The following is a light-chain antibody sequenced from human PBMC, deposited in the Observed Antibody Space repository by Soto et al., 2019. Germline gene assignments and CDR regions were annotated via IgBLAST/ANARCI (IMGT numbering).Light chain of an antibody. V-gene: IGLV2-14*01. CDR2: EVT. J-gene: IGLJ2*01. CDR1: SSDIGGYNS. Sequence: QSALTQPASVSGSPGQSITISCTGTSSDIGGYNSVSWYQQFPGKAPKLVIYEVTNRPSGVSNRFSGSKSGNTASLTISGLQAEDEADYYCASYTRANPVFGGGTKLTVL. CDR3: ASYTRANPV.